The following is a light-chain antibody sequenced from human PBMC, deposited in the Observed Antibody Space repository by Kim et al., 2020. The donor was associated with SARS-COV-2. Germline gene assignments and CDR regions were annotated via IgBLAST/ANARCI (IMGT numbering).Light chain of an antibody. CDR1: KDISKY. Sequence: ASRGDRVTITCRAIKDISKYLNWYQQKLGRAPKLLIYDASSLETGGPSRFSGSASGTDFTFTISSLQPEDIATYYCQQHDTLPITFGQGTRLEIK. J-gene: IGKJ5*01. CDR2: DAS. V-gene: IGKV1-33*01. CDR3: QQHDTLPIT.